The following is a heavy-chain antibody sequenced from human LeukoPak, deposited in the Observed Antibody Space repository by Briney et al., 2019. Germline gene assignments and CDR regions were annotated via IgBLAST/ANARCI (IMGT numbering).Heavy chain of an antibody. D-gene: IGHD6-13*01. CDR2: FDPEDGET. CDR1: GYTLTELS. Sequence: ASVKVPCKVSGYTLTELSMHWVRQAPGKGLEWMGGFDPEDGETIYAQKFQGRVTMTEDTSTDTAYMELSSLRSEDTAVYYCATGQAAAGTKDYHYYGMDVWGQETTVTVSS. V-gene: IGHV1-24*01. CDR3: ATGQAAAGTKDYHYYGMDV. J-gene: IGHJ6*02.